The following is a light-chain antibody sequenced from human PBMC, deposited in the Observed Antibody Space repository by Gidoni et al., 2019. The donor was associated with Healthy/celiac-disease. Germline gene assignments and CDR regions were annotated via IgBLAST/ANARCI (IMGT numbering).Light chain of an antibody. Sequence: DIQMTQSPSSLSASVVDRVTITCRASQSISSYLNLYQQKPGKAPKLLIYAASSFQSGVPSRFSGSGSGTDFTLTISSLQPEDFATYYCQQSYSTPFTFGPGTKVDIK. CDR2: AAS. CDR3: QQSYSTPFT. J-gene: IGKJ3*01. V-gene: IGKV1-39*01. CDR1: QSISSY.